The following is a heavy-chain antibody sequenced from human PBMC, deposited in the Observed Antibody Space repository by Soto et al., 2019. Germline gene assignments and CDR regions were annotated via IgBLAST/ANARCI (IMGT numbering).Heavy chain of an antibody. D-gene: IGHD6-6*01. J-gene: IGHJ5*02. CDR2: MSGDGRT. CDR3: ARGDSRSPLKWFDP. V-gene: IGHV3-23*01. CDR1: GFTFSDSV. Sequence: TGGSLRLSCVGSGFTFSDSVMAWVRQAPGKGLEWLSVMSGDGRTRYALSVTGRFTISRDNAKNTLYLQMNSLTAEDTAVYYCARGDSRSPLKWFDPWGQGILVTVSS.